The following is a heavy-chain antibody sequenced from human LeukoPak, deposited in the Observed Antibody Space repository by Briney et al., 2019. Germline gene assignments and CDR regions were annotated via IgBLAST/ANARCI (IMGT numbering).Heavy chain of an antibody. J-gene: IGHJ4*02. CDR3: VRDSNTNYHLD. Sequence: GGSLRPSRAASGFTFSSYWMNLGRPGPGKGVEWVSNIILDGGEIFYAVSLRGRFTIPRDNAENSFYLQINCLRADDTAVYYCVRDSNTNYHLDWGQGALVSVSS. CDR1: GFTFSSYW. V-gene: IGHV3-7*04. D-gene: IGHD2-8*01. CDR2: IILDGGEI.